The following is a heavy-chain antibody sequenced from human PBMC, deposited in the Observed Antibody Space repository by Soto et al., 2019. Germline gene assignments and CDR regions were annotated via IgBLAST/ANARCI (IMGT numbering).Heavy chain of an antibody. V-gene: IGHV3-30*18. D-gene: IGHD3-10*01. CDR3: AKDYYGSGSYYSH. CDR1: GFTFSSYG. Sequence: HPGGSLRLSCAASGFTFSSYGMHWVRQAPGKGLEWVAVISYDGSNKYYADSVKGRFTISRDNSKNTLYLQMNSLRAEDTAVYYCAKDYYGSGSYYSHWGQGTLVTVSS. CDR2: ISYDGSNK. J-gene: IGHJ4*02.